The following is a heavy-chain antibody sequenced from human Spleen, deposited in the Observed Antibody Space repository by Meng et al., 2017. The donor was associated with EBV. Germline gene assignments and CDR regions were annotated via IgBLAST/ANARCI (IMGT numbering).Heavy chain of an antibody. D-gene: IGHD3-10*01. CDR2: LIPMSGAP. Sequence: VQVVQSGAGVKKPGSSVPVSCKTSGGPFTSDAISWVRQAPGQGLGWMGGLIPMSGAPNYAQKFQGRITITADESTSTHYMDLSSLRSEDTAVYYCASESGRGYTPDYWGQGTLVTVSS. CDR1: GGPFTSDA. J-gene: IGHJ4*02. CDR3: ASESGRGYTPDY. V-gene: IGHV1-69*01.